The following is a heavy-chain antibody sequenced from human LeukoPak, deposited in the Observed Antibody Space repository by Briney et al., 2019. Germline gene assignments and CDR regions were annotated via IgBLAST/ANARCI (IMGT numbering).Heavy chain of an antibody. D-gene: IGHD1-26*01. CDR3: ARGIRSGATLY. CDR1: GFTFSSYS. Sequence: PGGSLRLSCAASGFTFSSYSMDWVRQAPGKGLEWVSSISSSSSCIYYADSVKGRFTISRDNAKNSLYLQMNSLRAEDTAVYYCARGIRSGATLYWGQGTLVTVSS. CDR2: ISSSSSCI. J-gene: IGHJ4*02. V-gene: IGHV3-21*01.